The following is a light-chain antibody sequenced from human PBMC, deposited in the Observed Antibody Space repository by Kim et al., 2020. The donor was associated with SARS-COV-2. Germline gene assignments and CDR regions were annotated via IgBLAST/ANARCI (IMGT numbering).Light chain of an antibody. CDR1: SSDIGGYNY. V-gene: IGLV2-8*01. Sequence: QSALTQPPSASGSPGQSVTISCTGTSSDIGGYNYVSWYQQQPGKAPKLVIYEVTKRPSGVPDRFSGSKSGNTASLTVSGLRAEDEADYYCSSYAGSNNYVFGIGTQLTVL. CDR2: EVT. CDR3: SSYAGSNNYV. J-gene: IGLJ1*01.